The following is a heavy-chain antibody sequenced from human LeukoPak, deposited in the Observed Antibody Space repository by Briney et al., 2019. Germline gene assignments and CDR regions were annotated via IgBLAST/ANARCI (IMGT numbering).Heavy chain of an antibody. Sequence: GGSLRLSCAASGFTFSSFAMSWVRQAPGKGLEWVGRIKSKTDGGTIDYAAPVKGRFTISRDDTKKTLYLQMNSLKTEDAAVYYCTTDSLRMGVTGLDYWGQGTLVTVSS. CDR3: TTDSLRMGVTGLDY. CDR2: IKSKTDGGTI. D-gene: IGHD3-3*01. J-gene: IGHJ4*02. CDR1: GFTFSSFA. V-gene: IGHV3-15*01.